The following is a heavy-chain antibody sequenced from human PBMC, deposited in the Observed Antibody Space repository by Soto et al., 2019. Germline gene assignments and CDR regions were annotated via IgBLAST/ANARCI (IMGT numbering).Heavy chain of an antibody. V-gene: IGHV3-23*01. CDR1: GFTFNNYA. D-gene: IGHD1-26*01. CDR2: ITIPGGST. Sequence: GGSLRLSCAASGFTFNNYAMSWVRQAPGKGLEWVSAITIPGGSTYYAGSVKGRFTISRDNSKNTLYLQMKSLRAEDTAVYSRAREASGGSYPARYFDYWGQGPLVTVSS. J-gene: IGHJ4*02. CDR3: AREASGGSYPARYFDY.